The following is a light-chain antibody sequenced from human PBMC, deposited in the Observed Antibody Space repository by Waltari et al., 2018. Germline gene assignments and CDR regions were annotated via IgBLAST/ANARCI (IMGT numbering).Light chain of an antibody. J-gene: IGKJ1*01. CDR1: QSGSGSY. CDR2: DAS. Sequence: EIVLTQSPDTLSLSPGERATLSCRASQSGSGSYLAWYQQKPGQAPRPLISDASSRATDIPDRFSGGGSGPAFTLTISRLEPEDFAVYYCQQYGTSPTWTFGQGTKVEIK. V-gene: IGKV3-20*01. CDR3: QQYGTSPTWT.